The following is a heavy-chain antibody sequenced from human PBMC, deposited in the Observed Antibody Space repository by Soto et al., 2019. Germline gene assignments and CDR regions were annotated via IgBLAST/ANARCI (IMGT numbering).Heavy chain of an antibody. V-gene: IGHV3-21*01. CDR3: ARPLEYDAWCGYSAC. CDR2: ISSGSSYI. D-gene: IGHD3-3*01. J-gene: IGHJ4*02. Sequence: EVQLVESGGGLVKPGGSLRLSCAASGFTFSSYSMNWVRQAPGKGLEWVSSISSGSSYIYYADAVKGRFTISRDNAKNLQYLQMSSRRAEETAVYCGARPLEYDAWCGYSACWGQGTLVTVSS. CDR1: GFTFSSYS.